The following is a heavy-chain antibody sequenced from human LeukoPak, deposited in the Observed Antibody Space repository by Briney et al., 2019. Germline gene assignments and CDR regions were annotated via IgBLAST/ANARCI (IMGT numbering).Heavy chain of an antibody. CDR1: GFTFSSYA. J-gene: IGHJ4*02. V-gene: IGHV3-23*01. Sequence: GGSLRLSCAASGFTFSSYAMSWVRQAPGKGLEWVSAISGSGGSTYYADSVKGRFTISRDNSKNTLYLQMNSLRAEDTAVYYCAGPWHYGRGSDYWGQGTLVTVSS. CDR3: AGPWHYGRGSDY. CDR2: ISGSGGST. D-gene: IGHD1-7*01.